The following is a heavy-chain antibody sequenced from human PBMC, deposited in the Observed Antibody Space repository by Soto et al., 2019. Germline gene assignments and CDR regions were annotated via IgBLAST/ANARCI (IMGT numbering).Heavy chain of an antibody. Sequence: ASVKVSCKASGYTFTGYYMHWVRQAPGQGIEWMGWINPNSGGTNYAQKFQGWVTMTRDTSISTAYMELSRLRSDDTAVYYCARAGDILTGYYPDFDYWGQGTLVTVSS. D-gene: IGHD3-9*01. CDR2: INPNSGGT. V-gene: IGHV1-2*04. CDR3: ARAGDILTGYYPDFDY. CDR1: GYTFTGYY. J-gene: IGHJ4*02.